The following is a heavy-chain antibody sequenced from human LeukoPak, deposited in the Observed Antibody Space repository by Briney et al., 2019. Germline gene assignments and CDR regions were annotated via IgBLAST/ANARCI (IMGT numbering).Heavy chain of an antibody. J-gene: IGHJ4*02. CDR1: GFSFSGYG. V-gene: IGHV3-30*02. D-gene: IGHD1-14*01. CDR3: AKDYNNGFDY. CDR2: IRYDGSTK. Sequence: GGSLRLSCPASGFSFSGYGMHWVRQAPGKGLEWVTFIRYDGSTKSYADSVKGRFTIARDNSKNTLYLQMNSLRAEDTAVYFCAKDYNNGFDYWGQGALVTVSS.